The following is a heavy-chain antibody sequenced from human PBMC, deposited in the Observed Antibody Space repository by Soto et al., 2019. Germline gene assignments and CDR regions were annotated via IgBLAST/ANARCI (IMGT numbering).Heavy chain of an antibody. CDR1: GFTFSSYA. CDR2: ISASGAYT. D-gene: IGHD6-6*01. Sequence: EVHLLESGGGLVQPGGSLRLSCAASGFTFSSYAVSWARQTPGKGLEWVSTISASGAYTYYADSVKGRFTISRDNSKNTPYLQMRSLRAGDTATYYCAKEVIAARPYYFDYWGQGTLVTVSS. J-gene: IGHJ4*02. CDR3: AKEVIAARPYYFDY. V-gene: IGHV3-23*01.